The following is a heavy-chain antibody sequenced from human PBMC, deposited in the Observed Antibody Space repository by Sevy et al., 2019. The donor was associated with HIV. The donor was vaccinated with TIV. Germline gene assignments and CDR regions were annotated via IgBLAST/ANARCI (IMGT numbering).Heavy chain of an antibody. CDR3: AREGCTKPHDY. V-gene: IGHV3-23*01. CDR1: GFTFNIYS. Sequence: GGSLRLSCAASGFTFNIYSMSWVRQTPGKGLEWVATLSFGCGKINHADSVKGRFTMSRDDSMNAVYLQMNNVGVEDTAIYYGAREGCTKPHDYWGQGTLVTVSS. CDR2: LSFGCGKI. D-gene: IGHD2-8*01. J-gene: IGHJ4*02.